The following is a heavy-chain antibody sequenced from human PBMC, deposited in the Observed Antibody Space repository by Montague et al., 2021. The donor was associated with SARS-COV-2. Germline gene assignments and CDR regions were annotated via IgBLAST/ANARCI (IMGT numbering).Heavy chain of an antibody. CDR3: ARGFDY. CDR2: IYYSGIT. CDR1: GGSIRSYY. Sequence: SETRSLTCTVSGGSIRSYYWSWIRQPPGKGLVLIGYIYYSGITNYNPSLKSRVTISVDTSKNQFSLKLSSVTAADTAVYYCARGFDYWGQGTLVTVSS. J-gene: IGHJ4*02. V-gene: IGHV4-59*01.